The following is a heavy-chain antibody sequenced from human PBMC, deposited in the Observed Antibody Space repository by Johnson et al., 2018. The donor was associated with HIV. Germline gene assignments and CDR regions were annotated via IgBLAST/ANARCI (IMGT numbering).Heavy chain of an antibody. CDR3: AREQQLNLDAFDI. Sequence: QVQLVESGGGVVQPGRSLRLSCAASGFTFSSYAMHWVRQAPGKGLEWVSVIYSGGSTYYADSVKGRFTISRDNAKNTLYLQMNSLRAEDTAVYYCAREQQLNLDAFDIWGQGTMVTVSS. CDR1: GFTFSSYA. D-gene: IGHD6-13*01. CDR2: IYSGGST. J-gene: IGHJ3*02. V-gene: IGHV3-NL1*01.